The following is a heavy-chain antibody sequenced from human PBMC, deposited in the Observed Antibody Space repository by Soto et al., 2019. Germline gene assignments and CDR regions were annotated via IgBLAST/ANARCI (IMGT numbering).Heavy chain of an antibody. V-gene: IGHV4-34*01. CDR1: GGSFSCYY. Sequence: SETLSLTCAVYGGSFSCYYWSWIRQPPGKGLEWIGEINHSGSTNYNPSLKSRVTISVDTSKNQFSLKLSSVTAADTAVYYCARAKYCSGGSCYLRDDAFDIWGQGTMVTVSS. CDR2: INHSGST. CDR3: ARAKYCSGGSCYLRDDAFDI. D-gene: IGHD2-15*01. J-gene: IGHJ3*02.